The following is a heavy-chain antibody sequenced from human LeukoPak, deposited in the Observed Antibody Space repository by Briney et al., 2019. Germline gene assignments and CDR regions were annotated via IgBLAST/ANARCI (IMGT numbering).Heavy chain of an antibody. CDR2: ISSSSSYI. D-gene: IGHD3-22*01. Sequence: GGSLRLSCVGSGFTFSTYSMSWVRQAPGKGLEWVSSISSSSSYIYYADSVKGRFTISRDNAKNSLYLQMNSLRAEDTAVYYCARGPTYYYDSSGYYHVWGQGTLVTVSS. CDR3: ARGPTYYYDSSGYYHV. V-gene: IGHV3-21*01. J-gene: IGHJ4*02. CDR1: GFTFSTYS.